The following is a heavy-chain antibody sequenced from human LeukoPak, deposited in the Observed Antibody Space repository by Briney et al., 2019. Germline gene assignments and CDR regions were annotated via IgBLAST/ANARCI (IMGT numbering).Heavy chain of an antibody. D-gene: IGHD3-22*01. CDR2: LYPDGRT. J-gene: IGHJ3*02. CDR1: GLSVSGNY. CDR3: ARTRVDSSALVALDI. V-gene: IGHV3-53*01. Sequence: GGSLRLSCAASGLSVSGNYMSWVRQAPGKGLEWVSVLYPDGRTFYPDSVKGRFTISRDISKNTLYLQMNSLRVEDTAVYYCARTRVDSSALVALDIWGQGTLVTVSS.